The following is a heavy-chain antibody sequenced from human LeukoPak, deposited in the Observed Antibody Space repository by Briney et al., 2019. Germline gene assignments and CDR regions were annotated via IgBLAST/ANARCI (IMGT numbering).Heavy chain of an antibody. J-gene: IGHJ4*02. CDR3: ARDREPNPY. CDR2: ISSSGSSI. Sequence: GGSLRLSCVASGLPFSTYEMNWVRQAPGTGLEWVAYISSSGSSIYYADSVKGRSTISRDNAKNSLYLQMNSLRVEDTAIYYCARDREPNPYWGQGTLVTVSS. V-gene: IGHV3-48*03. CDR1: GLPFSTYE.